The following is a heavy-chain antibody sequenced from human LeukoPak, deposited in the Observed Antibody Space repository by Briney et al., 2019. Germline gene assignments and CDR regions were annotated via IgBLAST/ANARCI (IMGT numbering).Heavy chain of an antibody. D-gene: IGHD3-16*01. Sequence: GGSLRLSCAASGFVFKTYTMTWVRQAPGKGLEWVSSITGDCKYITYADSVKGRFTISRDNAKNSLYLQVASLRGDDTATYYCAREGNDYYYDQWGQGTLVTVSP. CDR2: ITGDCKYI. V-gene: IGHV3-21*01. CDR3: AREGNDYYYDQ. CDR1: GFVFKTYT. J-gene: IGHJ4*02.